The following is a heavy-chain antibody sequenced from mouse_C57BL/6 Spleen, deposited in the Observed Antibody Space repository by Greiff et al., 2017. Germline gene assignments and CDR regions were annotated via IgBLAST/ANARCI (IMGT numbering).Heavy chain of an antibody. D-gene: IGHD3-2*01. CDR1: GFTFSDYG. CDR2: ISSGSSTV. V-gene: IGHV5-17*01. CDR3: ARRPRQLGYAMDY. J-gene: IGHJ4*01. Sequence: EVKLVESGGGLVKPGGSLKLSCAASGFTFSDYGMHWVRQAPEKGLEWVAYISSGSSTVYYADTVKGRFTISRDNAKNTLFLQMTSLRSEDTAMYYCARRPRQLGYAMDYWGQGTSVTVSS.